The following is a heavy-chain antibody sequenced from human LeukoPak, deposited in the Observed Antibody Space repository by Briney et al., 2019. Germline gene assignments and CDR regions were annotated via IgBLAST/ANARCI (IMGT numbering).Heavy chain of an antibody. CDR1: GGSFSGYY. CDR3: ARGRGRFDP. Sequence: SETLSLTCAVYGGSFSGYYWSWIRQPPGKGLEWIGEINHSGSTNYNPSLKSRVTISVDTSKNQFSLKLSSVTAADTAVYYCARGRGRFDPWGQGTLVTVSS. V-gene: IGHV4-34*01. J-gene: IGHJ5*02. CDR2: INHSGST.